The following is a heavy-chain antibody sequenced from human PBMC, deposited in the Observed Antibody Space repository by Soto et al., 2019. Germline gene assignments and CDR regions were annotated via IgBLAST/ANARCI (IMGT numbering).Heavy chain of an antibody. J-gene: IGHJ6*02. D-gene: IGHD5-18*01. CDR3: ARDDTRFKGIDYYGMDV. V-gene: IGHV3-33*01. CDR2: IWYDGSNK. Sequence: PGGSLRLSCAASGFTFSSYGMHWVRQAPGKGLEWVAVIWYDGSNKYYADSVKGRFTISRDNSKNTLYLQMNSLRAEDTAVYYCARDDTRFKGIDYYGMDVWGQGTTVTVSS. CDR1: GFTFSSYG.